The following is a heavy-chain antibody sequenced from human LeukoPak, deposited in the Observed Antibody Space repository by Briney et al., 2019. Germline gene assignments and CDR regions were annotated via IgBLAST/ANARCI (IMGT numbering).Heavy chain of an antibody. J-gene: IGHJ5*02. CDR2: IYHSGST. V-gene: IGHV4-38-2*02. D-gene: IGHD4-17*01. Sequence: SETLSLTCTVSGYSISSGYYWGWIRQPPGKGLEWIGSIYHSGSTYYNPSLKSRVTISVDTSKNQFSLKLSSVTAADTAVYYCARETYGDTYGHWFDPWGQGTLVTVSS. CDR1: GYSISSGYY. CDR3: ARETYGDTYGHWFDP.